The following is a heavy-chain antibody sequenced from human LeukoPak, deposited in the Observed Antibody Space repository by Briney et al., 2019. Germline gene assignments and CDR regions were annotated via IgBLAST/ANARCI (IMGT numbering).Heavy chain of an antibody. CDR1: EFIFSNYV. J-gene: IGHJ4*02. Sequence: PGGSLRLSCVASEFIFSNYVMSWVRQAPGKGLEWVSVISGSGGKTNYADSVKGRFTISRDNSENTLYLQMNSLRAEDTAVYYCAKDGRSISSWYFYYWGQGTLVTVSS. CDR2: ISGSGGKT. D-gene: IGHD6-13*01. CDR3: AKDGRSISSWYFYY. V-gene: IGHV3-23*01.